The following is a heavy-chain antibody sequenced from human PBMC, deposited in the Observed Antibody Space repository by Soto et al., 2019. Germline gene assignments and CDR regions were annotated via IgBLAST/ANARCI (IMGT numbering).Heavy chain of an antibody. CDR3: ARHKVPNNWFDP. V-gene: IGHV4-61*05. CDR2: IYYTGNT. J-gene: IGHJ5*02. Sequence: SETLSLTCTVSGASITTGNYYWGWIRQPPGKGLQWIGYIYYTGNTNYNPSLKSRVTISVDTSKNQFSLKLSSVTAADTAVYYCARHKVPNNWFDPWGQGTLVTVSS. CDR1: GASITTGNYY.